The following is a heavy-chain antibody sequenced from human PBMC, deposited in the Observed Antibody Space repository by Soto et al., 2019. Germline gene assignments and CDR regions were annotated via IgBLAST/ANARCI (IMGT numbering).Heavy chain of an antibody. CDR1: GFTFSSYA. D-gene: IGHD6-13*01. J-gene: IGHJ4*02. CDR2: ISYDGSNK. Sequence: GGSLRLSCAASGFTFSSYAMHWVPQAPGKGLEWVAVISYDGSNKYYADSVKGRFTISRDNSKNTLYLQMNSLRAEDTAVYYCAGGSSTEIRDYWGQGTLVTVSS. V-gene: IGHV3-30-3*01. CDR3: AGGSSTEIRDY.